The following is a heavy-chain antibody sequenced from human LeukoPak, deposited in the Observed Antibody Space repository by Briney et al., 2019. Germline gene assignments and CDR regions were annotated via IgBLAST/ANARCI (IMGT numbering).Heavy chain of an antibody. CDR2: IKQDGSEK. J-gene: IGHJ4*02. V-gene: IGHV3-7*01. CDR1: GFTFSTYW. D-gene: IGHD6-6*01. CDR3: ARVGIAARLTSHFDY. Sequence: GGSLRLSCAASGFTFSTYWMSWVRQAPGKGLEWVANIKQDGSEKYYVDSVKGRFTISRDNAKNSLYLQMNGLRAEDTAVYYCARVGIAARLTSHFDYWGQGTLVTVSS.